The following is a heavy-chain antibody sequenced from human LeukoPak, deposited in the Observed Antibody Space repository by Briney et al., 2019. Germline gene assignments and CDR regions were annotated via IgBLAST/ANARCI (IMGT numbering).Heavy chain of an antibody. CDR1: GFTFSSYW. V-gene: IGHV3-7*03. Sequence: GGSLRLSCAASGFTFSSYWMSWVRQAPGKGLEWVANIKQDGSEKYYADSVKGRFTISRDNAKNSLYPQMNSLRAEDTALYYCAKDIFRFCSGGSCYSDAFDIWGQGTMVTVSS. CDR3: AKDIFRFCSGGSCYSDAFDI. D-gene: IGHD2-15*01. J-gene: IGHJ3*02. CDR2: IKQDGSEK.